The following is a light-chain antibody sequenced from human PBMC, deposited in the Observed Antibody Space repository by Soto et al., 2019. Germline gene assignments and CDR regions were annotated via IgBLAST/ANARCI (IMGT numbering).Light chain of an antibody. Sequence: DIQITQSTSSLSATVGDRVTITCRASQDIGSHLAWYQQKPEKAPKSLIYFASTLQSGVPSRFSASGSGTDFTLTISSLQPEDFATYYCQQFRSFPITFGQGTRLEIK. V-gene: IGKV1D-16*01. J-gene: IGKJ5*01. CDR2: FAS. CDR1: QDIGSH. CDR3: QQFRSFPIT.